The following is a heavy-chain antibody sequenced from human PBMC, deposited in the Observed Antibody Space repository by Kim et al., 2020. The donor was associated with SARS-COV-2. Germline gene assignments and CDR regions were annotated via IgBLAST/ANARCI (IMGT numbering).Heavy chain of an antibody. D-gene: IGHD3-3*01. CDR2: IDTGGGK. Sequence: GGSLRLSCTASGFTFSTYDMSWVRLPPGKGLEWISHIDTGGGKRYADFVEGRFTISRDNSKNTLSLQMDSLRVEDTAIYYCVQRPPGSISNWGLGTLVTVSS. CDR3: VQRPPGSISN. J-gene: IGHJ4*02. V-gene: IGHV3-23*01. CDR1: GFTFSTYD.